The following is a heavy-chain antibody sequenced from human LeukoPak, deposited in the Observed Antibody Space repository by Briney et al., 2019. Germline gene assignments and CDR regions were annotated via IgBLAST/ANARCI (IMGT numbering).Heavy chain of an antibody. CDR2: IYHSGST. CDR1: GGSISSSNW. D-gene: IGHD3-3*01. V-gene: IGHV4-4*02. CDR3: ARDRDGAYYDFWSGSRAFDI. Sequence: SGTLSLTCAVSGGSISSSNWWSWVRQPPGKGLEWIGEIYHSGSTNYNPSLKSRVTISVDKSKNQFSLKLSSVTAADTAVYYCARDRDGAYYDFWSGSRAFDIWGQGTMVTVSS. J-gene: IGHJ3*02.